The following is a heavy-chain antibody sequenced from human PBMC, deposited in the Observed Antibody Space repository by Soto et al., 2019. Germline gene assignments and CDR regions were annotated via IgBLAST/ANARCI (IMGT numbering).Heavy chain of an antibody. Sequence: EVQLVESGGGLIQPGGSLRLSCAASGFSVSNNYISWVRQAPGKGLEWVSVLYSCGSTYYADSVKGRFTISRDNSKNTLYLQMNNVRAEDTALYYCARLTSSGWGFDYWGQGTLVTVSS. D-gene: IGHD6-19*01. CDR3: ARLTSSGWGFDY. V-gene: IGHV3-53*01. CDR1: GFSVSNNY. J-gene: IGHJ4*02. CDR2: LYSCGST.